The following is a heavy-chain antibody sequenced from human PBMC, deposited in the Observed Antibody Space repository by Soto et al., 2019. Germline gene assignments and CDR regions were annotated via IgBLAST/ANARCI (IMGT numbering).Heavy chain of an antibody. V-gene: IGHV1-69*13. J-gene: IGHJ5*02. CDR3: ARARIVVVTAMPDWFDP. CDR2: IIPIFGTA. CDR1: GGTLSSYA. Sequence: SVKVSCKASGGTLSSYAISWVRQAPGQGLEWMGGIIPIFGTANYAQKFQGRVTITADESTSTAYMELSSLRSEDTAVYYCARARIVVVTAMPDWFDPWGQGTLVTVSS. D-gene: IGHD2-21*02.